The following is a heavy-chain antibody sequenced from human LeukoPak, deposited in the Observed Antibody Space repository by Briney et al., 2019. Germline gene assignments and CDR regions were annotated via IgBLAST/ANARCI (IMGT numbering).Heavy chain of an antibody. CDR3: ARPGYSSGWYLGEYDY. CDR2: ISAYNGNT. V-gene: IGHV1-18*01. D-gene: IGHD6-19*01. Sequence: ASVKVSCKASGYTFTSYGISWVRQAPGQGLEWMGWISAYNGNTNYAQKLQGRVTMTTDTSTSTAYMELRSLRSDDTAVYYCARPGYSSGWYLGEYDYWGQGTLVTVSS. J-gene: IGHJ4*02. CDR1: GYTFTSYG.